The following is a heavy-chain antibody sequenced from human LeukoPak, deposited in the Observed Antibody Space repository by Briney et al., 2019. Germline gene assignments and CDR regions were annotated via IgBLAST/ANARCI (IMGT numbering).Heavy chain of an antibody. CDR1: GFTFDDYG. Sequence: GASLRLSCAASGFTFDDYGMSWVRQAPGQGLEWISGINWNGGSTGYADSVQGRFTISRDNAKKSLYLQMNSLRAEDTALYYCARGDGSWGGSGDYYYYVDVWGKGTTVTVSS. D-gene: IGHD2-15*01. J-gene: IGHJ6*03. V-gene: IGHV3-20*04. CDR2: INWNGGST. CDR3: ARGDGSWGGSGDYYYYVDV.